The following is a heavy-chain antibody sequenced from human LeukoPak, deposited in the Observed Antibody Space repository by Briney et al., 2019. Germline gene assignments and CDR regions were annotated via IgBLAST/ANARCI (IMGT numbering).Heavy chain of an antibody. CDR3: ARDVGDDGF. D-gene: IGHD1-1*01. CDR2: ISTNGGST. CDR1: GFTFSSHA. Sequence: PGGSLRLSCAASGFTFSSHAMHWVRQAPGKGLEYVSGISTNGGSTYYANSVKGRFTISRDNSKNTLYLQMGSLRVEDMAVYYCARDVGDDGFWGQGTVVTVSS. V-gene: IGHV3-64*01. J-gene: IGHJ4*02.